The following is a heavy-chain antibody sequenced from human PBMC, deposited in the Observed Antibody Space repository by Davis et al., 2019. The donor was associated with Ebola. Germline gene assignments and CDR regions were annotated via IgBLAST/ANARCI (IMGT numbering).Heavy chain of an antibody. J-gene: IGHJ4*02. CDR2: MNPNSGDT. Sequence: AASVKVSCKASGYTFTSVNLNWVRQAAGQGLEWMGWMNPNSGDTGYAQKFQGRVTLTRDRSISTAYLELSSLRSEDTAVYYCARGGWAGYCSGGSCYDSFGYWGQGTLVTVSS. D-gene: IGHD2-15*01. V-gene: IGHV1-8*01. CDR3: ARGGWAGYCSGGSCYDSFGY. CDR1: GYTFTSVN.